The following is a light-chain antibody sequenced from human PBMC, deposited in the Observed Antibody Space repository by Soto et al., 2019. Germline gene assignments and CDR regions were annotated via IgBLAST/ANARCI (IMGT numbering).Light chain of an antibody. CDR3: CSHAGTYIYV. V-gene: IGLV2-11*01. CDR1: SRDVGGYNY. CDR2: DVS. Sequence: QPALTQPRSVSGSPGQSVTISCTGTSRDVGGYNYVSWYQQHPGKAPKLMIYDVSKRPSGVPDRFSGFKSGNTASLTISWLQAEDEADYSCCSHAGTYIYVFGTGTKVTVL. J-gene: IGLJ1*01.